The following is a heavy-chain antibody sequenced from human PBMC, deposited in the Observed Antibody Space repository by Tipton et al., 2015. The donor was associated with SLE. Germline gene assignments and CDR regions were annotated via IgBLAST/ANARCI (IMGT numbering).Heavy chain of an antibody. CDR1: GGSISSDSYF. J-gene: IGHJ4*02. V-gene: IGHV4-39*07. CDR3: ARDKSGSLDTFDI. Sequence: TLSLTCTVSGGSISSDSYFWGWIRQPPGKGLEWIGSISCSGSTYYNPSLKSRVTMSIHTSKIQFSLRLSSVTAADTAVYYCARDKSGSLDTFDIWGQGTLVPVSS. D-gene: IGHD5-18*01. CDR2: ISCSGST.